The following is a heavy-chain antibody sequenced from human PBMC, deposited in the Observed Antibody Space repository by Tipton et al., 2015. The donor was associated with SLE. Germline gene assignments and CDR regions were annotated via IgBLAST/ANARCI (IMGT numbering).Heavy chain of an antibody. V-gene: IGHV1-69*04. CDR3: ARDGSNGAFDI. J-gene: IGHJ3*02. CDR1: GGAFSTYD. CDR2: IIPILGIA. D-gene: IGHD1-26*01. Sequence: QSGAEVKKPGSSVKVSCKASGGAFSTYDINWVRQAPGQGLEWMGGIIPILGIANYAQKFQGRVTITADKSTSTAYMELSSLRSEDTAVYYCARDGSNGAFDIWGQGTMVTVSS.